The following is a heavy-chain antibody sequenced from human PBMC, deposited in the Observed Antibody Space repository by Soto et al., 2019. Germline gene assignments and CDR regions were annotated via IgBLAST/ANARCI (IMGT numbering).Heavy chain of an antibody. CDR1: GGSISSGGYS. CDR3: ARVPGR. V-gene: IGHV4-30-2*01. Sequence: SENLSLTCAVSGGSISSGGYSWSWIRQPPGKGLEWIGYIYHSGSTYYNPSLKSRVTISVDRSKNQFSLKLSSVTAADTAVYYCARVPGRWGQGTLVTVTS. D-gene: IGHD2-2*01. CDR2: IYHSGST. J-gene: IGHJ4*02.